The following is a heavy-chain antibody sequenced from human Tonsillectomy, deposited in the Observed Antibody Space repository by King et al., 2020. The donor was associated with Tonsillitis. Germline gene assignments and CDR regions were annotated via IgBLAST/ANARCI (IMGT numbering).Heavy chain of an antibody. Sequence: VQLVESGGGLVQPGGSLKLSCAASGFTFSSYWMSWVRQAPGKGLEWVANIKQDGSERYSVDSVKGRFTISRDNAKNSLYLQMNSLSAEDTDFYYCATVGVDFGRGSWPSNFDLWGQGTRVPLPS. J-gene: IGHJ4*02. V-gene: IGHV3-7*03. CDR1: GFTFSSYW. CDR3: ATVGVDFGRGSWPSNFDL. D-gene: IGHD3-3*01. CDR2: IKQDGSER.